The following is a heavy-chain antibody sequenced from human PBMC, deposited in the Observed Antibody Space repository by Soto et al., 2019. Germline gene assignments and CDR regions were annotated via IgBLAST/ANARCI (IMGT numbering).Heavy chain of an antibody. D-gene: IGHD3-10*01. V-gene: IGHV5-51*01. Sequence: PGESLKISCKGSGYSFTSYWIGWVRQMPGKGLEWMGIIYPGDSDTRYSPSFQGQVTISADKSISTAYLQWSSLKASDTAMYYFARLRDYYGSGTWFDPWGQGTLVTVSS. CDR2: IYPGDSDT. CDR3: ARLRDYYGSGTWFDP. J-gene: IGHJ5*02. CDR1: GYSFTSYW.